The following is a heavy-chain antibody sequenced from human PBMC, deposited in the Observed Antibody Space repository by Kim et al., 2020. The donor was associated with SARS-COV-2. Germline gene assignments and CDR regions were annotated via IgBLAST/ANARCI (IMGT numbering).Heavy chain of an antibody. CDR3: AKEGGITIFGVVMTSYFDY. D-gene: IGHD3-3*01. CDR2: ISGSGGST. Sequence: GGSLRLSCAASGFTFSSYAMSWVRQAPGKGLEWVSAISGSGGSTYYADSVKGRFTISRDNSKNTLYLQMNRLRAEDTAVDYCAKEGGITIFGVVMTSYFDYWGQGTLVTVSS. CDR1: GFTFSSYA. V-gene: IGHV3-23*01. J-gene: IGHJ4*02.